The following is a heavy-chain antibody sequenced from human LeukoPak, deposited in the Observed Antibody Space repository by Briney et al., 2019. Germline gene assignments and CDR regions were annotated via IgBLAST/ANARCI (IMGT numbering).Heavy chain of an antibody. Sequence: ASVKVSCKASGGTFSSYAISWVRQAPGQGLEWMGGIIPIFGTANYAQKFQGRVTITADESTSTAYMELSSLRSEDTAVYYCARWRRRNNWFDPWGQGTLVTVSS. V-gene: IGHV1-69*13. J-gene: IGHJ5*02. CDR1: GGTFSSYA. CDR2: IIPIFGTA. CDR3: ARWRRRNNWFDP. D-gene: IGHD1-14*01.